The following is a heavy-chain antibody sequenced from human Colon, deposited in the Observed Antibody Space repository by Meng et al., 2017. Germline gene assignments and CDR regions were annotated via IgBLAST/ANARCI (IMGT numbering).Heavy chain of an antibody. CDR2: ISPHNGNP. D-gene: IGHD1-14*01. CDR3: ARLRVANLRSLHFDY. CDR1: GYTLPPKA. V-gene: IGHV1-18*01. Sequence: SVKVSRKPSGYTLPPKAITWVRQAPGQGLEWMGWISPHNGNPNNAQKFQGKVTMTADGSTSTAYMELRSLRSDDTAVYFCARLRVANLRSLHFDYWGQGTLVTVSS. J-gene: IGHJ4*02.